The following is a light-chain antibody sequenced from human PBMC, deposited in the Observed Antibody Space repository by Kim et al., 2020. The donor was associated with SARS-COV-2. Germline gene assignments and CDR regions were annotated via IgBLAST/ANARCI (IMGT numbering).Light chain of an antibody. Sequence: YELTQPPSVSVSPGQTASITCSGDKLGDKSASWYQQRPGQSPVLVIYQNTERPSGIPYRFSGSNSGNTATLTISGTQPNDEADYYCQAWDTSTYVFGTGT. CDR3: QAWDTSTYV. CDR2: QNT. J-gene: IGLJ1*01. V-gene: IGLV3-1*01. CDR1: KLGDKS.